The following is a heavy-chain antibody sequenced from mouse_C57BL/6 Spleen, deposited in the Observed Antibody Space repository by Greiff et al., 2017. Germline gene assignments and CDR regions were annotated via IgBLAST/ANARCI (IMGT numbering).Heavy chain of an antibody. CDR2: IRLKSDNYAT. J-gene: IGHJ4*01. V-gene: IGHV6-3*01. Sequence: EVKLVESGGGLVQPGGSMKLSCVASGFTFSNYWMNWVRQSPEKGLEWVAQIRLKSDNYATHYAESVKGRFTISRDDSKSSVYLQMNNLRAEDTGIYYCTSHYSNYDYAMDYWGQGTSVTVSS. D-gene: IGHD2-5*01. CDR1: GFTFSNYW. CDR3: TSHYSNYDYAMDY.